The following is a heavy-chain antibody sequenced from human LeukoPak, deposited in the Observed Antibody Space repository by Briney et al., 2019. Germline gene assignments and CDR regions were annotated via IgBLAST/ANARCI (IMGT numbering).Heavy chain of an antibody. D-gene: IGHD3-22*01. CDR3: AGNTYYYDSSGLN. CDR1: GFTFSSYA. J-gene: IGHJ4*02. Sequence: PGGSLRLSCAASGFTFSSYAMHWVRQAPDKWLEWVAVISYDGSNKYYADSVKGRFTISRDNSKNTLYLQMNSLSADDTAVYYCAGNTYYYDSSGLNWGQGTLVTVSS. V-gene: IGHV3-30-3*01. CDR2: ISYDGSNK.